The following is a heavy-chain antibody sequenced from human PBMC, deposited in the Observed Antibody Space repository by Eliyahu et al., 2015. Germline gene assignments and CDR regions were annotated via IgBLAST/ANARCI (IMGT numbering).Heavy chain of an antibody. CDR3: ARDANYDWTLDY. CDR1: GFXFSRYE. D-gene: IGHD3-9*01. Sequence: EVQLVESGGGLVQPGGSLRLSCAASGFXFSRYEVNWVRQAPGKGLGWVSYIDSSGTIIRYADSVRGRFTISRDNAENSLYLQMHSLRAEDTAVYYCARDANYDWTLDYWGQGTLVTVSS. J-gene: IGHJ4*02. CDR2: IDSSGTII. V-gene: IGHV3-48*03.